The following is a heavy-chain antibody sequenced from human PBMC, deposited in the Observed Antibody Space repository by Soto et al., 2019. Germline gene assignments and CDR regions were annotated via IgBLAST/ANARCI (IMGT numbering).Heavy chain of an antibody. CDR3: ARARYYDSSGYYANDAFDI. V-gene: IGHV1-69*13. Sequence: SVKVSCKASGGTFSSYAISWVRQAPGQGLEWMGGIIPIFGTANFAQKFQGRVTITADESTSTAYMELSSLRSEDTAVYYCARARYYDSSGYYANDAFDIWGQGTMVTVSS. CDR2: IIPIFGTA. J-gene: IGHJ3*02. CDR1: GGTFSSYA. D-gene: IGHD3-22*01.